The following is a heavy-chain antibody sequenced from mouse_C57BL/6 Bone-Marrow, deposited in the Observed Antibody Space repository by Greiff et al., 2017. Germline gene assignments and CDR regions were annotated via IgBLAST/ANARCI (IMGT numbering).Heavy chain of an antibody. D-gene: IGHD1-1*01. V-gene: IGHV1-19*01. CDR1: GYTFTDYY. J-gene: IGHJ3*01. CDR3: ARRTTVNAFAY. CDR2: INPYNGGT. Sequence: VQLQQSGPVLVKPGASVKMSCKASGYTFTDYYMNWVKQSHGKSLEWIGVINPYNGGTSYNQKFKGKATLTVDKSSSTAYMELNSLTSEDSAVYYCARRTTVNAFAYWGQGTLVTVSA.